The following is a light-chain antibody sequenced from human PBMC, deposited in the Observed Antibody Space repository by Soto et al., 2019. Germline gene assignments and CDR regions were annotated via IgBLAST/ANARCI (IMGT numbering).Light chain of an antibody. V-gene: IGKV3-15*01. CDR3: QQHNYWPLT. CDR1: QSVRSG. Sequence: EVEMTQSPATLSVSPGDTVTLSCRASQSVRSGLAWYQQKPGQAPRLLIYGVSTRATAIPARFSGSGSGIDFTLTISSLQSEDFAVYYCQQHNYWPLTFGPGTRLEIK. CDR2: GVS. J-gene: IGKJ5*01.